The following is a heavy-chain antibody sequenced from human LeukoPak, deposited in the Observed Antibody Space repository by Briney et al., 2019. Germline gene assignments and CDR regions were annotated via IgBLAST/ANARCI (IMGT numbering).Heavy chain of an antibody. D-gene: IGHD4-17*01. CDR3: ARAGTTVITSYYYYMDV. Sequence: ASVKVSCKASGYTFTSYDINWVRQATGQGLEWMGWMNPNSGNTGYAQKFQSRVTITRNTSISTAYMELSSLRSEDTAVYYCARAGTTVITSYYYYMDVWGKGTTVTVSS. CDR2: MNPNSGNT. J-gene: IGHJ6*03. V-gene: IGHV1-8*01. CDR1: GYTFTSYD.